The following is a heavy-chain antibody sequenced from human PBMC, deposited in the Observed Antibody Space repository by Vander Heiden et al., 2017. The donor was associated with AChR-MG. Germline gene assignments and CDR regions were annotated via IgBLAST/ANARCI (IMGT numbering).Heavy chain of an antibody. V-gene: IGHV3-30*03. CDR2: ISYDGSNK. Sequence: QVQLVESGGGVVQPGRSLRLSCAASGFTFSSYGMHWVRQAPGKGLEWVAVISYDGSNKYYADSVKGRFTISRDNSKNTLYLQMNSLRAEDTAVYYCLGDYGMDVWGQGTTVTVSS. CDR3: LGDYGMDV. D-gene: IGHD4-17*01. CDR1: GFTFSSYG. J-gene: IGHJ6*02.